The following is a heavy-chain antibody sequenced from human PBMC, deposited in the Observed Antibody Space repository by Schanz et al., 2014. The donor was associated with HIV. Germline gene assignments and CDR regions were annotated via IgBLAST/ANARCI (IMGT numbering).Heavy chain of an antibody. D-gene: IGHD2-8*01. CDR2: ISGSGGHT. J-gene: IGHJ6*02. Sequence: EVQLLESGGGLAQPGGSLRLSCAASGFTFSRYAMIWVRQAPGKGLGWVSTISGSGGHTYYADSVKGRWTISRDNSKIAVYLQMNRLRDEETAVYYCANSRSGISGICYPRGDGLDVWGQGTTVTVSS. CDR3: ANSRSGISGICYPRGDGLDV. V-gene: IGHV3-23*01. CDR1: GFTFSRYA.